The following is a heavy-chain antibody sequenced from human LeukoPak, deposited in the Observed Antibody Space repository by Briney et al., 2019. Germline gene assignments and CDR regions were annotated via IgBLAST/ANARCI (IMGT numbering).Heavy chain of an antibody. J-gene: IGHJ5*02. Sequence: GASVKVSCKASGGTFSSYAISWVRQAPGQGLEWMGGIIPTFGTANYAQKFQGRATITADESTSTAYMELSSLRSEDTAVYYCARVLLPHNWFDPWGQGTLVTVSS. D-gene: IGHD1-26*01. CDR2: IIPTFGTA. CDR1: GGTFSSYA. V-gene: IGHV1-69*13. CDR3: ARVLLPHNWFDP.